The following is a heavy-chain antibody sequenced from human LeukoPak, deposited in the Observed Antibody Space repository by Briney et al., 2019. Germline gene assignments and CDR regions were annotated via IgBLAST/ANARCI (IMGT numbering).Heavy chain of an antibody. CDR3: AAHRDYSYYMDV. CDR1: GFIFSSYA. D-gene: IGHD1-14*01. CDR2: ISGGGGST. Sequence: PGGSLRLSCAASGFIFSSYAMSWVRQAPGKGLEWVSTISGGGGSTYYADSVKGRFTISRDSSKNTLYLQMNSLRAEDTAVYYCAAHRDYSYYMDVWGKGTTVTVSS. V-gene: IGHV3-23*01. J-gene: IGHJ6*03.